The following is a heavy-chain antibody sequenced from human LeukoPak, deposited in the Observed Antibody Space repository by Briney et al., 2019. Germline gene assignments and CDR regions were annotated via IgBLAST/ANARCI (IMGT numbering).Heavy chain of an antibody. Sequence: GGSLRLSCVASGFTFSSYGMHWVRQAPGKGLEWVAVISYDGSNKYYADSVKGRFTISRDNSKNTLYLQMNSLRAEDTAVYYCGKASPTYHDYWGQGTLVTVSS. CDR2: ISYDGSNK. J-gene: IGHJ4*02. CDR1: GFTFSSYG. CDR3: GKASPTYHDY. D-gene: IGHD2-2*01. V-gene: IGHV3-30*18.